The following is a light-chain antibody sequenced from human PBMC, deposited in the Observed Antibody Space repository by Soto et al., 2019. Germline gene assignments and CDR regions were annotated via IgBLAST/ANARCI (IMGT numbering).Light chain of an antibody. Sequence: DIQMTQSPSSLSSSVGDRVTITCRASQSISSYLNWYQQKPGKAPKLLIYAASSLQSGVPSRFSGSGSGTEFTLTISSLQPEDFATYYCQQSYSFPRTFGQGTKVDIK. J-gene: IGKJ1*01. V-gene: IGKV1-39*01. CDR2: AAS. CDR1: QSISSY. CDR3: QQSYSFPRT.